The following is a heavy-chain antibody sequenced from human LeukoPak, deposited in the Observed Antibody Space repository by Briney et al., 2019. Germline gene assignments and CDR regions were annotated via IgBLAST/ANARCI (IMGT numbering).Heavy chain of an antibody. CDR2: INPNSGGT. Sequence: ASVKVSCKASGYTFTDYYMHWVRQAPGQGLEWMGWINPNSGGTNSAQKFQGRVTMTRDTSTSTVYMELSSLRSEDTAVYYCAREFPGVGIAVAGGDYWGQGTLVTVSS. J-gene: IGHJ4*02. V-gene: IGHV1-2*02. CDR1: GYTFTDYY. D-gene: IGHD6-19*01. CDR3: AREFPGVGIAVAGGDY.